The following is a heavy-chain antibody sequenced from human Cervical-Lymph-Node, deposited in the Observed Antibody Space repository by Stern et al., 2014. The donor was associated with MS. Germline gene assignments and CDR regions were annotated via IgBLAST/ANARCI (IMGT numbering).Heavy chain of an antibody. J-gene: IGHJ4*02. V-gene: IGHV3-33*01. CDR3: ARDPGGYSDYDIDY. CDR2: LWDDGINK. D-gene: IGHD5-12*01. CDR1: GLTLSSFG. Sequence: VQLEESGGGVVQPGRSLRLSCAASGLTLSSFGVHWVRKARGKGLEWVAGLWDDGINKYYADFVKGRFTISRDNSKKTLYLQMNSLRVEDTAIYYCARDPGGYSDYDIDYWGQGTLVTVSS.